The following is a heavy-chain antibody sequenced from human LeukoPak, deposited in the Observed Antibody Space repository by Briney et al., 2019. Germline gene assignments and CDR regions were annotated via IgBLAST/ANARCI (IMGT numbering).Heavy chain of an antibody. V-gene: IGHV1-2*02. J-gene: IGHJ4*02. Sequence: RASVKVSCKASGYTFTGYYMHWVRQAPGQGLEWMGWINPNSGGTNYAQKFQGRVTMTRDTSISTAYMELSRLRSDDTAVYYCARDRRYSSGTWDYWGQGTLVTVSS. D-gene: IGHD6-19*01. CDR3: ARDRRYSSGTWDY. CDR2: INPNSGGT. CDR1: GYTFTGYY.